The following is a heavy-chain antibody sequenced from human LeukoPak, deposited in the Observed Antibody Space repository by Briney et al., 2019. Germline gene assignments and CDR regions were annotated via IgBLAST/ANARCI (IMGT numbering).Heavy chain of an antibody. CDR3: AGVVVAALESWFDP. D-gene: IGHD2-15*01. Sequence: SETLSLTCAVYGGSFSGYYWSWIRQPPGKGLEWIGEINHSGGTNYNPSLKSRVTISVDTSKNQFSLKLSSVTAADTAVYYCAGVVVAALESWFDPWGQGTLVTVSS. V-gene: IGHV4-34*01. CDR1: GGSFSGYY. CDR2: INHSGGT. J-gene: IGHJ5*02.